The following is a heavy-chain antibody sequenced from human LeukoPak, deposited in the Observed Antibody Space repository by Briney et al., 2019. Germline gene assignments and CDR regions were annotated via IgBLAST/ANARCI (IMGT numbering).Heavy chain of an antibody. CDR2: IYPGDSDT. Sequence: GESLKISCKGSGYSFTNYWIAWVRQMPGKGLEWMGIIYPGDSDTRYSPSFQGQITISADKSISTAFLQWSSLKASDTAMYYCARRDHCGGDCYSLDYWGQGTLVTVSS. V-gene: IGHV5-51*01. CDR3: ARRDHCGGDCYSLDY. D-gene: IGHD2-21*02. J-gene: IGHJ4*02. CDR1: GYSFTNYW.